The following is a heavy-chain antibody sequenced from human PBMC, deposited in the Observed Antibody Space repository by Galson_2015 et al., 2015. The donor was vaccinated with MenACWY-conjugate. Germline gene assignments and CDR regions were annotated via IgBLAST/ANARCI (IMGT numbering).Heavy chain of an antibody. J-gene: IGHJ4*02. D-gene: IGHD3-22*01. CDR2: ISRSSDSI. CDR1: GFTFSAYN. CDR3: LSSGAQPGHY. V-gene: IGHV3-48*04. Sequence: SLRLSCAASGFTFSAYNMNWVRQAPGKGLEWISFISRSSDSIHYAGSFKGRFTIARDNTKSSLSLLMNSLRVEDTAVYYCLSSGAQPGHYWGQGTLVTVSS.